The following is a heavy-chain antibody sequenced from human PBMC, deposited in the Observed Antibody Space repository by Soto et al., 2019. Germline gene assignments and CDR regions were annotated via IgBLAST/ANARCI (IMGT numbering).Heavy chain of an antibody. Sequence: ASVKVSCKASGYTFTSYYMHWVRQAPGQGLEWMGIINPSGGSTSYAQKFQGRVTMTRDTSTSTVYMELSSLRSEDTAVYYCARDYDIAAAGKGQNGAEYYYYYGMDVWGQGTTVTVSS. CDR3: ARDYDIAAAGKGQNGAEYYYYYGMDV. V-gene: IGHV1-46*01. D-gene: IGHD6-13*01. CDR2: INPSGGST. CDR1: GYTFTSYY. J-gene: IGHJ6*02.